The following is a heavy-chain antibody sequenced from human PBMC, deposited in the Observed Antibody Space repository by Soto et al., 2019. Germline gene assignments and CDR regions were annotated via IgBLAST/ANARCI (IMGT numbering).Heavy chain of an antibody. CDR2: INPNSGGT. V-gene: IGHV1-2*04. D-gene: IGHD2-21*02. CDR3: ARAVTAKEKDKVLGY. Sequence: QVQLVQSGAEVKKPGASVKVSCKASGYTFTGYYMHWVRQAPGQGLEWMGWINPNSGGTNYAQKFQGWVTMTRDTSXXTAYMELSRLRSDDTAVYYCARAVTAKEKDKVLGYWGQGPLVTVSS. CDR1: GYTFTGYY. J-gene: IGHJ4*02.